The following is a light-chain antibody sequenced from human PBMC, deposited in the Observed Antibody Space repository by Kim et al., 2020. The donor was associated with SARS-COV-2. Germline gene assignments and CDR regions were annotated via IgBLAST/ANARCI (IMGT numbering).Light chain of an antibody. CDR3: QQSYSTQYT. V-gene: IGKV1-39*01. CDR1: QSISSY. CDR2: AAS. J-gene: IGKJ2*01. Sequence: SASVGDRVTITCRESQSISSYLNWYQQKPWKAPKLLIYAASSLQSGVPSRFSGSGSGTDFTITISSLQPEDFATYYCQQSYSTQYTFGQGTKLEI.